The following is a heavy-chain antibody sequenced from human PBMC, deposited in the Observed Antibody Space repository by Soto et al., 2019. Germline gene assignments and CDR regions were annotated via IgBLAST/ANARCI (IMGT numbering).Heavy chain of an antibody. CDR3: ARYYGDYKNYFDY. CDR2: IYHTGTT. Sequence: SETLSLTCAVSGGSISSTNWWSWVRQPPGKGLEWIGEIYHTGTTNYNPSLKSRVTISVDTSKNQFSLKLNSVTAADTAVYYCARYYGDYKNYFDYWGQGTLVTVSS. V-gene: IGHV4-4*02. J-gene: IGHJ4*02. D-gene: IGHD4-17*01. CDR1: GGSISSTNW.